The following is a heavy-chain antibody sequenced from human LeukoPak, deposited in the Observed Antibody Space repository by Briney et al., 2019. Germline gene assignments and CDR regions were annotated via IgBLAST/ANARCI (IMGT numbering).Heavy chain of an antibody. J-gene: IGHJ4*02. D-gene: IGHD6-13*01. Sequence: GGSLRLSCAASGFTFSSYSMNWVRQAPGKGLEWVSSITSSSSYIYYADSVKGRFTISRDNAKNTLYLQMNSLRAEDMAVYYCARGFLAFGAAAGTIGVWGQGTLVTVPS. CDR1: GFTFSSYS. CDR3: ARGFLAFGAAAGTIGV. CDR2: ITSSSSYI. V-gene: IGHV3-21*04.